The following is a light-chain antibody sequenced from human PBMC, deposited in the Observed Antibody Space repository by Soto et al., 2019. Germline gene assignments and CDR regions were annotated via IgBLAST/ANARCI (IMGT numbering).Light chain of an antibody. CDR2: SAF. V-gene: IGKV1-9*01. J-gene: IGKJ5*01. CDR1: QDISNY. Sequence: DLQLTQSPSFLSASVGDRVTITCRASQDISNYLAWYQQKPGKAPKLLIHSAFILHSGVPSRFSGSGFGTEFTLTVSSLQPEDFASYYCQHRHSYPITFGQGTRLEIK. CDR3: QHRHSYPIT.